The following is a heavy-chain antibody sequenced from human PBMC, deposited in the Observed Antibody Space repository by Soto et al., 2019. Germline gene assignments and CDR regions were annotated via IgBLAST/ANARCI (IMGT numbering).Heavy chain of an antibody. D-gene: IGHD6-13*01. J-gene: IGHJ4*02. CDR3: ARDRSIAAAAPYYFNY. CDR1: GGSISSGGYY. Sequence: SETLSLTCTVSGGSISSGGYYWSWIRQHPGKGLEWIGHIYYSGSTYYNPSLKSRVTISVDTSKNQFSLKLSSVTAADTAVYYCARDRSIAAAAPYYFNYWGQGNLVTVSS. CDR2: IYYSGST. V-gene: IGHV4-31*03.